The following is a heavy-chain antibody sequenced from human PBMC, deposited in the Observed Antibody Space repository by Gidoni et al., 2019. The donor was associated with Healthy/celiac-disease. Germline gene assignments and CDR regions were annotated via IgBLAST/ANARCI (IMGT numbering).Heavy chain of an antibody. CDR3: ARGPPGYYYDSSGYSEGVYYFDY. CDR1: GFTVSSNY. J-gene: IGHJ4*02. D-gene: IGHD3-22*01. Sequence: EVQLVESGGGLIQPGGSLRLSCAASGFTVSSNYMSWVSQAPGKGLEWVSVIYSGGSTYYADSVKGRFTISRDNSKNTLYLQMNSLRAEDTAVYYCARGPPGYYYDSSGYSEGVYYFDYWGQGTLVTVSS. CDR2: IYSGGST. V-gene: IGHV3-53*01.